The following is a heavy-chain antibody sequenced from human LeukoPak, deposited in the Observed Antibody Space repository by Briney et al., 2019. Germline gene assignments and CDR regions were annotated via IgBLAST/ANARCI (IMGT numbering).Heavy chain of an antibody. V-gene: IGHV4-59*01. D-gene: IGHD1-26*01. Sequence: SETLSLTCTVSGGSIGNFFWSWIRQSLGEGLEWIGFIYENGRTSYNPSLKSRVTISVDMSKNQFSLRLTSMTAADTAVYYCARDWELGHWGRGILVTVTS. J-gene: IGHJ4*02. CDR1: GGSIGNFF. CDR3: ARDWELGH. CDR2: IYENGRT.